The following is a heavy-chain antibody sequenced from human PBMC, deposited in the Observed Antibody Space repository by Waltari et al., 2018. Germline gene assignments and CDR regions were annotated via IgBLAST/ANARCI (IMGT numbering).Heavy chain of an antibody. CDR1: GFTYSSYR. D-gene: IGHD3-3*02. Sequence: EVQLVESGGGLVQPGGSLRPSCAASGFTYSSYRMQGVRQAPGKGLVWVSRINIDGSSTRYADSVKGRFTISRDNAKNTLYLQMNSLRAEDTAVYYCARGSFLEWLGGMDVWGQGTTVTVS. V-gene: IGHV3-74*01. J-gene: IGHJ6*02. CDR3: ARGSFLEWLGGMDV. CDR2: INIDGSST.